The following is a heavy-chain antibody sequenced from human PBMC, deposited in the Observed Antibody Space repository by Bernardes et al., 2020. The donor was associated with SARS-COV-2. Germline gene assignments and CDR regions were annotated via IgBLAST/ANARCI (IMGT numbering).Heavy chain of an antibody. Sequence: SKTLSLICTVSGGSISSNNYYWGWIRQPPGKGLEWIGGINHSGSTNYNPSLKSRVTISVDTSKNQFSLKLSSVTAADTAVYYCARGLPGYSSSWSGRMYNWFDPWGQGTLVTVSS. J-gene: IGHJ5*02. V-gene: IGHV4-39*07. CDR3: ARGLPGYSSSWSGRMYNWFDP. CDR2: INHSGST. D-gene: IGHD6-13*01. CDR1: GGSISSNNYY.